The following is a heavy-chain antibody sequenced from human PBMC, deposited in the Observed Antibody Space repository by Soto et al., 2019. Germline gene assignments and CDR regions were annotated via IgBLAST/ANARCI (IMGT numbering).Heavy chain of an antibody. D-gene: IGHD6-6*01. CDR3: AREGLVIAARNAAYGMDV. V-gene: IGHV4-31*03. Sequence: PSETLSLTCTVSGGSIISGGYYWSWIRQHPGKGLEWIGYIYYSGSTYYNPPLKSRVTISVDTSKNQFSLKLSSVTAADTAVYYCAREGLVIAARNAAYGMDVWGQGTTVTVSS. CDR2: IYYSGST. CDR1: GGSIISGGYY. J-gene: IGHJ6*02.